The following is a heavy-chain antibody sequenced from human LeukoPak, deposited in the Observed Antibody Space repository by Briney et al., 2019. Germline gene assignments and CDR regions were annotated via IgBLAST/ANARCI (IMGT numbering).Heavy chain of an antibody. Sequence: ASVKVSCKASGYAFTSYGISWVRQAPGQGLEWMGWISAYNGNTNYAQKLQGRVTMTTDTSTSTAYMELRSLRCDDTAVYYCARYCSSTSCYNWFDPWGQGTLVTVSS. CDR2: ISAYNGNT. V-gene: IGHV1-18*01. D-gene: IGHD2-2*01. CDR1: GYAFTSYG. J-gene: IGHJ5*02. CDR3: ARYCSSTSCYNWFDP.